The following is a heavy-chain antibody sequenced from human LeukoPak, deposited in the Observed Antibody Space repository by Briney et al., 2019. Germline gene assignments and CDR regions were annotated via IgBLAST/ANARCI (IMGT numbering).Heavy chain of an antibody. D-gene: IGHD6-19*01. CDR3: ARPYKSETYRLGFDP. CDR2: IYPRDSDT. CDR1: GYIFTSSW. Sequence: GESLKISCKGFGYIFTSSWIAWVRQMPGKGLEWMGIIYPRDSDTRYSPSFQGQVTISADKSISTAYLQWSSLKASDTAMYYCARPYKSETYRLGFDPWGQVTLVTVSS. J-gene: IGHJ5*02. V-gene: IGHV5-51*01.